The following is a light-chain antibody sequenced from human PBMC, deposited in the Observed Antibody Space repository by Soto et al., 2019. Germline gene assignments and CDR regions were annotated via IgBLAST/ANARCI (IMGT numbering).Light chain of an antibody. CDR1: QSVSSN. V-gene: IGKV3-15*01. Sequence: EIVMTQSPATLSVSPGERATLSCRASQSVSSNLAWYQQKPGQAPRLLIYGASTRATGIPARFSGSGSGTEFTLTISSLQSEDFAVYYCQQYNNHMYTFGQGTKLEIK. CDR2: GAS. J-gene: IGKJ2*01. CDR3: QQYNNHMYT.